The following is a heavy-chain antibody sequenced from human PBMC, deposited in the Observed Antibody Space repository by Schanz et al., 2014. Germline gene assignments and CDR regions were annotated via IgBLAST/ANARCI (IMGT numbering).Heavy chain of an antibody. CDR3: ARDRRNADLDY. J-gene: IGHJ4*02. V-gene: IGHV3-23*04. D-gene: IGHD1-1*01. Sequence: EVQLVESGGGWVQPGGSLRLSCATSGFSFSSYAINWVRQAPGKGLEWVSRINGDGSRTAYADSVKGRFTISRDNSKNTLYLQMNSLRAEDTALYYCARDRRNADLDYWGQGTLVTVSS. CDR1: GFSFSSYA. CDR2: INGDGSRT.